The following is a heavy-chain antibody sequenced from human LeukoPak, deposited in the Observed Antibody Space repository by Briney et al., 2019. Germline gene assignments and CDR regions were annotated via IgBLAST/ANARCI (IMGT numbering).Heavy chain of an antibody. Sequence: ASVKVSCKASGYTFTSYYMHWVRQAPGQGLEWMGIINPSGGSTSYAQKFQGRVTMTRDTSTSTVYMELSSLRSEDTAVYYCARVAGYSSSWYGLWFDPWGQGTLVTVSS. D-gene: IGHD6-13*01. J-gene: IGHJ5*02. CDR1: GYTFTSYY. CDR2: INPSGGST. CDR3: ARVAGYSSSWYGLWFDP. V-gene: IGHV1-46*01.